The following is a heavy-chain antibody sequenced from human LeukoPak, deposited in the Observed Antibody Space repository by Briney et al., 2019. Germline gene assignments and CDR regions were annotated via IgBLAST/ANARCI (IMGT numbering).Heavy chain of an antibody. J-gene: IGHJ4*02. CDR3: ARLNSGYDYFDY. V-gene: IGHV1-2*02. CDR1: GYTFTGFY. Sequence: GASVTVSCKASGYTFTGFYMHWVRQAPGQGLEWMGWINPDSGGTNYAQKFQGRVTVTRDTSISTAYMELGRLTSDDTAVYYCARLNSGYDYFDYWGQGTLVTVSS. D-gene: IGHD5-12*01. CDR2: INPDSGGT.